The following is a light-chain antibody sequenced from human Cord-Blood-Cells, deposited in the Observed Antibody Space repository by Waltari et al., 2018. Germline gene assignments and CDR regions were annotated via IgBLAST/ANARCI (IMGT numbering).Light chain of an antibody. CDR1: SSDVGSYNY. Sequence: QSALTQPAAVSGSPGQSIPISGTGTSSDVGSYNYVYWSQQHPVKAPNPMIYYVSNRPSGVSNRFSGSKSGNTASLTISGLQAEDEADYYCSSYTSSSTLVFGGGTKLTVL. CDR2: YVS. V-gene: IGLV2-14*03. J-gene: IGLJ3*02. CDR3: SSYTSSSTLV.